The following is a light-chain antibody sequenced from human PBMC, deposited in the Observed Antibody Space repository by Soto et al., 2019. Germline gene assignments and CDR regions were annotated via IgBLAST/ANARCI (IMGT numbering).Light chain of an antibody. CDR3: QQYGSLSWT. CDR2: GAS. Sequence: VLTQSPGPLSLSPGERATLSCRASQSVSSNYLAWYQQKPGQAPRLLIYGASTRATGVPDRFSGSGSGTDFTLTISRLEPEDFAVYHCQQYGSLSWTFGQGTKVEIK. CDR1: QSVSSNY. J-gene: IGKJ1*01. V-gene: IGKV3-20*01.